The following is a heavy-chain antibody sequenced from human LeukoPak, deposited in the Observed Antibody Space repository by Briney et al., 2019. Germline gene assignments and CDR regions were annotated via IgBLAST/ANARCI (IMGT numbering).Heavy chain of an antibody. J-gene: IGHJ4*02. CDR2: IKQDGSEE. Sequence: PGGSLRLSCVASGFTFSNCWMTWVRQARGKGLEWVANIKQDGSEEYYVDSVKGRFTISRDNAKNSLYLQMNSLRVEDTAVYYCAREFATDYWGQGTLVTVSS. V-gene: IGHV3-7*03. CDR1: GFTFSNCW. CDR3: AREFATDY.